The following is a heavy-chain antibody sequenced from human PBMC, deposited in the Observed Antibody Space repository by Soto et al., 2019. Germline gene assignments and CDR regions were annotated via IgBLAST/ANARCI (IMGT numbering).Heavy chain of an antibody. Sequence: PSEPVSLTFTVAGGSIWCCDWSGIRQTAGKGLEWIGRIYTSGSTNYNPSLKSRVTMSVDTSKNHFSLKLSSVTAADTAVYYCARDESSSWNNWFDPWGQGTLVNGSS. CDR1: GGSIWCCD. D-gene: IGHD6-13*01. CDR3: ARDESSSWNNWFDP. J-gene: IGHJ5*02. CDR2: IYTSGST. V-gene: IGHV4-4*07.